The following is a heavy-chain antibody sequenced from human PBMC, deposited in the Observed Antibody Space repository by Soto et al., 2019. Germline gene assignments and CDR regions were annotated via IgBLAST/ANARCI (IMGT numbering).Heavy chain of an antibody. CDR1: GDSIRSYY. D-gene: IGHD6-19*01. Sequence: EALSLPCTVSGDSIRSYYWSWIRQPPGKGLEWIGYLYYSGYTSYNPSLKSRDPKPVDTPKNQYSLKLSSVTAADTAVYYWARDSGGAVAGTDQYFHHWGQGTLVTVSS. V-gene: IGHV4-59*13. J-gene: IGHJ1*01. CDR3: ARDSGGAVAGTDQYFHH. CDR2: LYYSGYT.